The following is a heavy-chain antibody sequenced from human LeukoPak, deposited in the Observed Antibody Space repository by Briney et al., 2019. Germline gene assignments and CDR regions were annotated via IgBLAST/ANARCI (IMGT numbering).Heavy chain of an antibody. CDR3: ARSDGGWFDP. D-gene: IGHD3-10*01. CDR1: GGSISSYY. V-gene: IGHV4-4*09. Sequence: SETLSLTCTVSGGSISSYYWSWIRQPPGKGLEWIGYIYTSGSTNYNPSLKSRVTISVDRSKNQFSLKLSSVTAADTAVYYCARSDGGWFDPWGQGTLVTVSS. J-gene: IGHJ5*02. CDR2: IYTSGST.